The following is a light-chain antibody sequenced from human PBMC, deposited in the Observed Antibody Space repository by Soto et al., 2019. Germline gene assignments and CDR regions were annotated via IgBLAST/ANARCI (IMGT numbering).Light chain of an antibody. CDR3: QQNKRPPCA. Sequence: EIVLTQSPGTLSLFPGDRATLSCRASQRVSNSYVAWFQQKPGQAPRLLIYDASSRTAGVPDRVSGGGAGTDFTLTSSPLDHEDFALYCCQQNKRPPCAFGQGTRVEI. CDR1: QRVSNSY. V-gene: IGKV3-20*01. J-gene: IGKJ2*02. CDR2: DAS.